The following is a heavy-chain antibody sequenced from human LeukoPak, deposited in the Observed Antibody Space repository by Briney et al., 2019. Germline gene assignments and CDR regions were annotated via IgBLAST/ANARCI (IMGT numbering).Heavy chain of an antibody. Sequence: AGSLRLSCATSGFTFNIYAMNWVRQAPGKGLEWVSIISGNGINTYYADSVKGRFTISRDDSKNTLYLQMNSLRADDTAIYYCARGVSDWGQGTMVDVAS. J-gene: IGHJ4*02. D-gene: IGHD3-16*01. CDR1: GFTFNIYA. CDR3: ARGVSD. V-gene: IGHV3-23*01. CDR2: ISGNGINT.